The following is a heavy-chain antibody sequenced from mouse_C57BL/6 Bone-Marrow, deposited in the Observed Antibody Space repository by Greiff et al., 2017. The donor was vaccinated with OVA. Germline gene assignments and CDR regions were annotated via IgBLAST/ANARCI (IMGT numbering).Heavy chain of an antibody. Sequence: VQLKESEGGLVQPGSSMKLSCTASGFTFSDYYMAWVRQVPEKGLEWVANINYDGSSTYYLDSLKSRFIISRDNAKNILYLQMSSLKSEDTATYYCAREGDYYGSSLDYWGQGTTLTVSS. J-gene: IGHJ2*01. CDR1: GFTFSDYY. CDR2: INYDGSST. D-gene: IGHD1-1*01. V-gene: IGHV5-16*01. CDR3: AREGDYYGSSLDY.